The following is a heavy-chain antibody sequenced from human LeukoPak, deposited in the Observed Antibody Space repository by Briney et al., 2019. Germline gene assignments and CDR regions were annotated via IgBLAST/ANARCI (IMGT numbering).Heavy chain of an antibody. V-gene: IGHV3-48*02. CDR2: ISSSSGTI. CDR3: ARVDYFES. Sequence: GGALRVSCSGSGFTFRSYSMSWVRQAPGKGLEWLSYISSSSGTIYYADSVKGRFTISRDNAKNSLYLQMNSLTDEDTAVYYCARVDYFESWGQGTLVTVSS. J-gene: IGHJ4*02. CDR1: GFTFRSYS.